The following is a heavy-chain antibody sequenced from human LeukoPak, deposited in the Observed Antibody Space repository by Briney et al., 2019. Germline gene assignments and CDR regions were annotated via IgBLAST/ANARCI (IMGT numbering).Heavy chain of an antibody. V-gene: IGHV4-38-2*02. D-gene: IGHD3-22*01. J-gene: IGHJ4*02. CDR3: ARGLRYYDSRDRFDF. CDR1: GYSISSGYY. Sequence: PSETLSLTCTVSGYSISSGYYWGWIRQPPGKGLEWLATVYYRVTSYSNPSLRSRVSISLDASQNQLSLRVTSVTAADTAVYYCARGLRYYDSRDRFDFWGQGALVTVSS. CDR2: VYYRVTS.